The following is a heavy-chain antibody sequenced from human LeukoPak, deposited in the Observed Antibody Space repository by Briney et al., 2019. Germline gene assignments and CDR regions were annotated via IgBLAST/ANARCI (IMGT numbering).Heavy chain of an antibody. Sequence: GGSLRLSCAASGFTFSTYWMHWVRQAPGKGLVWISRINRDGSGITYADSVKGRFTISRDNAKSILYLQMNSLRAEDTAVYYCARVSGYVLDYWGQGTLVTVSS. CDR2: INRDGSGI. D-gene: IGHD5-12*01. CDR3: ARVSGYVLDY. V-gene: IGHV3-74*01. J-gene: IGHJ4*02. CDR1: GFTFSTYW.